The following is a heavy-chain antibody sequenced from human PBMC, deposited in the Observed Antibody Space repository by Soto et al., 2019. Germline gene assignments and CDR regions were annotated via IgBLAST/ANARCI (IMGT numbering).Heavy chain of an antibody. CDR2: INPDSGGT. D-gene: IGHD6-13*01. J-gene: IGHJ5*02. V-gene: IGHV1-2*04. CDR3: ARGRRGLAGGGMRDWFDP. CDR1: GYTFSGYY. Sequence: QVQLAQSGAEVKRPGASVKVSCKASGYTFSGYYIHWVRQAPGQGLEWMGWINPDSGGTNYAQNFQGWVTMTRDTASNTAYMELTRLKSDDTAVYYGARGRRGLAGGGMRDWFDPWGQGTLVTVSS.